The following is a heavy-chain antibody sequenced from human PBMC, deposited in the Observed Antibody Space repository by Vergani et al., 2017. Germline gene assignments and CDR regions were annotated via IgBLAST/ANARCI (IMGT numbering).Heavy chain of an antibody. CDR2: IYYSGST. V-gene: IGHV4-31*03. CDR3: ASSMVRGGEPFDP. J-gene: IGHJ5*02. D-gene: IGHD3-10*01. Sequence: QVQLQESGPGLVKPSQTLSLTCTVSGGSISSGGYYWSWIRQHPGKGLEWIGYIYYSGSTYYNPSLKSRVTISVDTSKNQFSLKLSSVTAADTAVYSCASSMVRGGEPFDPWGQGTLVTVSS. CDR1: GGSISSGGYY.